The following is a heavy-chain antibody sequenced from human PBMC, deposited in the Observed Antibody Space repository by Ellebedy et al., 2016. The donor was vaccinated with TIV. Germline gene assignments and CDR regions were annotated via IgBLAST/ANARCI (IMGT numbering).Heavy chain of an antibody. Sequence: GGSLRLXXAASGFTFSSYWMSWVRQAPGKGPEWVSSISGASDHIYYGDSVKGRFAISRDNTKNLLFLQMNSLRADDTAIYYCAREDTDWYYFDNWGQGTLVTVSS. D-gene: IGHD3-9*01. V-gene: IGHV3-21*06. J-gene: IGHJ4*02. CDR2: ISGASDHI. CDR3: AREDTDWYYFDN. CDR1: GFTFSSYW.